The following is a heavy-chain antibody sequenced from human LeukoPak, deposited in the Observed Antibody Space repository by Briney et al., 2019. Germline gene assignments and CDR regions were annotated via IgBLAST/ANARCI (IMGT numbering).Heavy chain of an antibody. CDR1: GFTFSNYM. J-gene: IGHJ4*02. Sequence: GGSLRLACAASGFTFSNYMMHWVRQAPGKGLVWVSRIKSDGITITYADSVKGRFTISRDNVKNTLYLQMDSLRAEDTAGYYCATSLGPLTEYWGQGTLVTVSS. D-gene: IGHD7-27*01. V-gene: IGHV3-74*01. CDR3: ATSLGPLTEY. CDR2: IKSDGITI.